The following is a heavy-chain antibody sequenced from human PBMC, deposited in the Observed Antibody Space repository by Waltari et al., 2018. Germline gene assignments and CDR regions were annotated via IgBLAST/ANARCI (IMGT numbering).Heavy chain of an antibody. CDR1: GFTFSSYA. Sequence: EVQLLESGGGLVQPGGSLRLSCAASGFTFSSYAMSWVRQAPGKGLEWVSVIYSGGSTYYADSVKGRFAISRDNSKNTLYLQMNSLRAEDTAVYYCAKREGYYVEEDPDFDYWGQGTLVTVSS. D-gene: IGHD1-26*01. CDR2: IYSGGST. J-gene: IGHJ4*02. V-gene: IGHV3-23*03. CDR3: AKREGYYVEEDPDFDY.